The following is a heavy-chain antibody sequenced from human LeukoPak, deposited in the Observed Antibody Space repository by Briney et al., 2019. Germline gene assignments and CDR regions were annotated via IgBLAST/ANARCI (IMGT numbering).Heavy chain of an antibody. Sequence: GASVKVSCKASGYTFTGYYMHWVRQAPGQGLEWMGWINPNSRGTNYAQKFQARIIMTRETSISTAYMELSRMRSVDTAVYYCARYSANPSSGYTEFGFENAFDIWGQGTLVTVSS. CDR3: ARYSANPSSGYTEFGFENAFDI. V-gene: IGHV1-2*02. D-gene: IGHD3-22*01. CDR1: GYTFTGYY. J-gene: IGHJ4*02. CDR2: INPNSRGT.